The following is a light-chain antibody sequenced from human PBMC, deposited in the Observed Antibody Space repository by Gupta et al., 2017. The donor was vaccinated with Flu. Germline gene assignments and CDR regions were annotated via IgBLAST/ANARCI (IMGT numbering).Light chain of an antibody. Sequence: HPSSIACGSSPGRVCHNVNTYLHWYHQRPGKSPKLLIYRASYRDTGVPSRFSGSGSGTDFTLTISRLQPEDFGIYYCQHGVSPPFAFGQGTTVEIK. CDR3: QHGVSPPFA. V-gene: IGKV2-30*01. CDR2: RAS. J-gene: IGKJ1*01. CDR1: PGRVCHNVNTY.